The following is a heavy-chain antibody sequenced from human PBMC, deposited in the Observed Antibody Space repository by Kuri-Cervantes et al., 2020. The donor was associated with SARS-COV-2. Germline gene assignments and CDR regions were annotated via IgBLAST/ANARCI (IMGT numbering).Heavy chain of an antibody. J-gene: IGHJ6*03. V-gene: IGHV4-39*01. CDR1: GGSISSSSYY. CDR2: IYYSGST. CDR3: ARRYYYMDV. Sequence: SLTCTVTGGSISSSSYYWGWIRQPPGKGLEWIGSIYYSGSTYYNPSLKSRVTISVDTSKNQFSLKLSSVTAADTAVYYCARRYYYMDVWGKGTTVTVSS.